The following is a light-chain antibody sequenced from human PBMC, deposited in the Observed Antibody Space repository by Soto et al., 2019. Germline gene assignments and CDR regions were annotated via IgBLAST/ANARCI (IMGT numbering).Light chain of an antibody. CDR1: QRISTW. V-gene: IGKV1-5*01. Sequence: DIQMTQSPSTVSASVGDGVTITCRASQRISTWLAWYQQKPGKAPNLLIYDASTLESGGPSGFSGSGSGTEFTLTISSLQHDDSATYYCQQYNSYPYTFGQGTKLEIK. J-gene: IGKJ2*01. CDR2: DAS. CDR3: QQYNSYPYT.